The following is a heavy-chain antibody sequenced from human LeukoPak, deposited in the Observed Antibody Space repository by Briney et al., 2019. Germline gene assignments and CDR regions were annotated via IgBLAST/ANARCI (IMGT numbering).Heavy chain of an antibody. CDR1: GGSISSSSYY. V-gene: IGHV4-39*01. D-gene: IGHD6-13*01. CDR2: IYYSGST. Sequence: TSETLSLTCTVSGGSISSSSYYWGWIRQPPGKGLEWIGSIYYSGSTYYNPSLKSRVTISVDTSKNQFSLKLSSVAAADTAVYYCARLMVEQLGTGCYFDYWGQGTLVTVSS. CDR3: ARLMVEQLGTGCYFDY. J-gene: IGHJ4*02.